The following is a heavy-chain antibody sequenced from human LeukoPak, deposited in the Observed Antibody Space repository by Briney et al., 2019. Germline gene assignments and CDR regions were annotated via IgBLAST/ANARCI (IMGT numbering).Heavy chain of an antibody. Sequence: SETLSLTCAVYGDSVRDNYWSWVRQPPGKGLEWIGEIHHSGSTKYNPSLKSRVTISLDTSKNQFSLKLSSVTAADTAVYYCARHLDAFDIWGQGTMVTVSS. CDR3: ARHLDAFDI. V-gene: IGHV4-34*01. CDR1: GDSVRDNY. J-gene: IGHJ3*02. CDR2: IHHSGST.